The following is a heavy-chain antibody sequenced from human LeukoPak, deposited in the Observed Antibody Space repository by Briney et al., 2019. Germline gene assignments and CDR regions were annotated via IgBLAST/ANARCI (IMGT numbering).Heavy chain of an antibody. J-gene: IGHJ4*02. CDR3: SRGGLYHGFDY. CDR1: GYTFSDYW. CDR2: IDPKNGGT. V-gene: IGHV1-2*02. D-gene: IGHD2-15*01. Sequence: ASVKLSCTASGYTFSDYWIHWVRQAPGQGLEWMGWIDPKNGGTKYAQKYPGRVTITTDSSFTTVYMDLSRLISDDTAVYYCSRGGLYHGFDYWGQGTLVTVSS.